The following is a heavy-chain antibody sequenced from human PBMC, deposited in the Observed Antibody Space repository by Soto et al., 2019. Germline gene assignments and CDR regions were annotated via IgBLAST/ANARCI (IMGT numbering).Heavy chain of an antibody. Sequence: SETLSLTCTVSGGSVSSGSYYWSWIRQPPGKGLEWIGYIYYSGSTNYNPSLKSRVTISVDTSKNQFSLKLSSVTAADTAVYYCARLGDYYQAFDYWGQGALVTVSS. V-gene: IGHV4-61*01. CDR3: ARLGDYYQAFDY. CDR2: IYYSGST. CDR1: GGSVSSGSYY. D-gene: IGHD3-22*01. J-gene: IGHJ4*02.